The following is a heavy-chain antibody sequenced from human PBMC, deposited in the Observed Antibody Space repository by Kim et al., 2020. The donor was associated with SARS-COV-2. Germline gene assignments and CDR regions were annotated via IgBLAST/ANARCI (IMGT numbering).Heavy chain of an antibody. D-gene: IGHD3-10*01. J-gene: IGHJ5*02. CDR3: ARDRVEYYYGSGSYRWFDP. Sequence: ASVKVFCKASGYTFTSYAMNWVRQAPGQGLEWMGWINTNTGNPTYAQGFTGRFVFSLDTSVSTAYLQISSLKAEDTAVYYCARDRVEYYYGSGSYRWFDPWGQGTLVTVSS. V-gene: IGHV7-4-1*02. CDR2: INTNTGNP. CDR1: GYTFTSYA.